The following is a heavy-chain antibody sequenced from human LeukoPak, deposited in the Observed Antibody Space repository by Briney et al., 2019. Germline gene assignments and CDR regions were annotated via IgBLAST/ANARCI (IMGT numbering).Heavy chain of an antibody. J-gene: IGHJ5*02. Sequence: GASVKVSCKSSGYTFTDYHVHWVRQAPGQGLEWMGWINPKSGGTSSAQKFQGRVTMTRDTSINTAYMELSSLTSDDTAVYYCARDHHTSAYYFDPWGQGTLVTVSS. CDR3: ARDHHTSAYYFDP. CDR2: INPKSGGT. D-gene: IGHD1-26*01. V-gene: IGHV1-2*02. CDR1: GYTFTDYH.